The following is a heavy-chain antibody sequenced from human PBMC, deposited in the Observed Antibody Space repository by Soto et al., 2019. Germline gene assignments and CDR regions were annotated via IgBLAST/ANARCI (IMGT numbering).Heavy chain of an antibody. D-gene: IGHD6-13*01. Sequence: GGSLRLSCAASGFTFSSYGMHWVRQAPGKGLEWVAVISYDGSNKYYADSVKGRFTISRDNSKNTLYLQMNSLRAEDTAVYYCAKDRARIAAAGQNYYYYYGMDVWGQGTTVTVSS. CDR1: GFTFSSYG. J-gene: IGHJ6*02. V-gene: IGHV3-30*18. CDR2: ISYDGSNK. CDR3: AKDRARIAAAGQNYYYYYGMDV.